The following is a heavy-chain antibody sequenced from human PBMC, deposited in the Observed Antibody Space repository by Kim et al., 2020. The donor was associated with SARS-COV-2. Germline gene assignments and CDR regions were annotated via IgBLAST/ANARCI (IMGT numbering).Heavy chain of an antibody. D-gene: IGHD3-10*01. CDR1: GFTFSSYG. J-gene: IGHJ3*02. Sequence: GGSLRLSCAASGFTFSSYGMHWVRQAPDKGMEWEAKISNDGSNKYYADSVKGRFTISRDNSKNTLYLQMNSLRAEDTAVYYCAKESNYYGSGKDSAFDIWGQGTMVTVSS. V-gene: IGHV3-30*18. CDR3: AKESNYYGSGKDSAFDI. CDR2: ISNDGSNK.